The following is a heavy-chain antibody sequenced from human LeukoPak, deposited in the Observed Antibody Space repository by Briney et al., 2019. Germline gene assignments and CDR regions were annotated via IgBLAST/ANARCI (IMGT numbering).Heavy chain of an antibody. CDR1: GGSISSGSYY. Sequence: SETLSLTCTVSGGSISSGSYYWSWIRQPAGKGLEWIGRIYTSGSTNYNPSLKSRVTMSVDTSKNQFSLKLSSVTAADTAVYYCAREAYGLDYWGQGTLATVSS. CDR2: IYTSGST. D-gene: IGHD3-16*01. J-gene: IGHJ4*02. CDR3: AREAYGLDY. V-gene: IGHV4-61*02.